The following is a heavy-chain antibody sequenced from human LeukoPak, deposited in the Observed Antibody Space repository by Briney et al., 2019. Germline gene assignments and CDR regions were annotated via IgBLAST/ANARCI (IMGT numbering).Heavy chain of an antibody. D-gene: IGHD6-19*01. Sequence: PSETLSLTCTVSGDSISSSSYYWGWIRQPPGKGLEWIGSIYYSGSTYYNASLKSRLTISIDTSKNQFSLNLSFVTAADTAVYYCARDALPNHANIAVAGMGDYWGQGTLVTVSS. CDR3: ARDALPNHANIAVAGMGDY. CDR2: IYYSGST. J-gene: IGHJ4*02. CDR1: GDSISSSSYY. V-gene: IGHV4-39*02.